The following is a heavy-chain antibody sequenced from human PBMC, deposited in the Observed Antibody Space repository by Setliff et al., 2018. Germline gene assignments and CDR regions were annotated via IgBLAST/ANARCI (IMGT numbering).Heavy chain of an antibody. V-gene: IGHV4-59*08. CDR1: GGSITNFY. D-gene: IGHD7-27*01. CDR2: IYSSGIT. Sequence: SETLSLTCTVSGGSITNFYWNWIRQSPGKGLEWIGYIYSSGITNYNPSLKSRLTMSVDTSKNQFSLHLSSMTAADTAVYYCARQPPLNWAIPFDFWGQGKRVTVSS. CDR3: ARQPPLNWAIPFDF. J-gene: IGHJ3*01.